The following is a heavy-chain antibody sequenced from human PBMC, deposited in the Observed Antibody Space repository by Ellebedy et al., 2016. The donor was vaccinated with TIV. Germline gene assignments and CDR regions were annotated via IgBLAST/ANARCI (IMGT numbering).Heavy chain of an antibody. CDR2: ISYDGSKK. V-gene: IGHV3-30*18. CDR3: AKDLRQRLPEIAFDI. J-gene: IGHJ3*02. D-gene: IGHD6-25*01. Sequence: GGSLRLSXVASGFTFSSYGMHWVRQAPGKGLEWVAVISYDGSKKSYADSVKGRFTISRDNSKNTLYLQMNSLRAEDTAVYYCAKDLRQRLPEIAFDIWGQGTMVTVSS. CDR1: GFTFSSYG.